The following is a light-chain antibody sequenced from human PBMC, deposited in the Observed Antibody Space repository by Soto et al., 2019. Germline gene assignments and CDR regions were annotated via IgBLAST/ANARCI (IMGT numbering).Light chain of an antibody. J-gene: IGKJ1*01. CDR3: QQYNSYPGT. CDR2: DAS. CDR1: QSISSW. V-gene: IGKV1-5*01. Sequence: DIQMTQSPSILSASVGDRVTITCRASQSISSWLAWYQQKPGKAPKLLIYDASSLESGVPSRFSGSGSGTEFTLTISSLQPDDFATYYCQQYNSYPGTFGQGTKVDIK.